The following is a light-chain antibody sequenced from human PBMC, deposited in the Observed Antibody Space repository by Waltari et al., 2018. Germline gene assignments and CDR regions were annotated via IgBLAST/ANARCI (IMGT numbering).Light chain of an antibody. CDR2: EDN. CDR1: RGRIAGYY. Sequence: NFMLTQPPSVSESPGKTVTISCTRSRGRIAGYYVQWFQLRPGSSPTTLIYEDNQRPSGVPDRCSGSSDSSSNSAALTIAGLKTEDEADYYCQSYDRTNVIFGGGTKLTVL. V-gene: IGLV6-57*01. CDR3: QSYDRTNVI. J-gene: IGLJ2*01.